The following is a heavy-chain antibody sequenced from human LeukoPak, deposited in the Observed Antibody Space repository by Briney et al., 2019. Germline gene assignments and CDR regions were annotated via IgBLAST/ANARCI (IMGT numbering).Heavy chain of an antibody. CDR3: ARVICSGGSCRFDY. J-gene: IGHJ4*02. D-gene: IGHD2-15*01. CDR1: GGSISSSSYY. CDR2: IYYSGST. Sequence: PSGTLSLTCTVSGGSISSSSYYWGWIRQPPGKGLEWIGSIYYSGSTYYNPSLKSRVTISVDTSKNQFSLKLSSVTAADTAVYYCARVICSGGSCRFDYWGQGTLVTVSS. V-gene: IGHV4-39*07.